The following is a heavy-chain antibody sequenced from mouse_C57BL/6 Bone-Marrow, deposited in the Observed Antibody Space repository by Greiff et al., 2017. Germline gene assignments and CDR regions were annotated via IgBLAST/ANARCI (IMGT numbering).Heavy chain of an antibody. Sequence: EVQLVESGGGLVQSGRSLRLSCATSGFTFSDFYMEWVRQAPGKGLEWIAASRNKANDYTTEYSASVKGRFIVSRDTSQSILYLQMNALRAEDTAIDYCARDAPQGAWLAYWGQGTLVTVSA. J-gene: IGHJ3*01. CDR2: SRNKANDYTT. V-gene: IGHV7-1*01. D-gene: IGHD3-2*02. CDR1: GFTFSDFY. CDR3: ARDAPQGAWLAY.